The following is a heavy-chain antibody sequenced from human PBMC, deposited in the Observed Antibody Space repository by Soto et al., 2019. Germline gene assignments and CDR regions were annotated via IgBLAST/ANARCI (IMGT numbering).Heavy chain of an antibody. CDR2: ISAYNGNT. D-gene: IGHD6-19*01. V-gene: IGHV1-18*01. CDR1: GYTFTSYG. CDR3: ARDYSSGRYDRYFDY. J-gene: IGHJ4*02. Sequence: ASVKVSCKASGYTFTSYGISWVRQAPGQGLEWMGWISAYNGNTNYAQKLQGRVTMTTDTSTSTAYMELRSLRSDGTAVYYCARDYSSGRYDRYFDYWGQGTLVTVSS.